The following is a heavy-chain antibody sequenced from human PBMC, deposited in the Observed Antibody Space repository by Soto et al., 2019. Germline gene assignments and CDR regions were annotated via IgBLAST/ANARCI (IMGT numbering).Heavy chain of an antibody. CDR1: GYPFTTYE. D-gene: IGHD6-25*01. CDR3: ARRKERSGPHYFDY. J-gene: IGHJ4*02. V-gene: IGHV1-8*01. CDR2: LSPHNGNT. Sequence: ASVKVSCKTSGYPFTTYEIHWVRQATGQGLEWMGWLSPHNGNTGYAQQFRDRVKIAMNTSTSTVSLEVSSLRFEDTATYYCARRKERSGPHYFDYWGQGNLVTGSA.